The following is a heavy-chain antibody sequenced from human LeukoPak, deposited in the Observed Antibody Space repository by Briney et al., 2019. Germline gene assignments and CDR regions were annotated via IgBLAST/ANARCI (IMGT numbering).Heavy chain of an antibody. CDR2: IYSGGST. J-gene: IGHJ6*03. CDR3: ARDGYNYYMDV. CDR1: GFTVSSNY. V-gene: IGHV3-66*01. D-gene: IGHD3-22*01. Sequence: PGGSLRLSCAASGFTVSSNYMSWVRQAPGKGLEWVSVIYSGGSTYYADSVKGRFTISRDNSKNTLYLQMNSLRAEDTAVYYCARDGYNYYMDVWGKGTTVTISS.